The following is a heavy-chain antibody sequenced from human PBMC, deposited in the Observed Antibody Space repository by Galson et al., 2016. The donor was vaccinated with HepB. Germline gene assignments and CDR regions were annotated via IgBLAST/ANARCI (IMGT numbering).Heavy chain of an antibody. J-gene: IGHJ6*02. V-gene: IGHV4-4*02. CDR1: GASISTGHW. CDR2: IYHNGNT. CDR3: ARVDSGVIILYYYYRLDV. Sequence: ETLSLTCAVSGASISTGHWWTWVRQPPGKGLEWVGEIYHNGNTNYNPSLNSRVTMSVDKSKNQFSLNLTTLTAADTAVYYCARVDSGVIILYYYYRLDVWGHGTTVTVSS. D-gene: IGHD2-21*01.